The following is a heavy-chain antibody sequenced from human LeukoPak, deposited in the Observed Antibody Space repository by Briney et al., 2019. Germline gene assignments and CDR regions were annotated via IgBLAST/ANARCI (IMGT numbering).Heavy chain of an antibody. CDR3: ARRKITLYYYYGMDV. Sequence: SETLSLTCTVSGGSISSSSYYWGWIRQPPGKGLEWIGSIYYRGSTYYNPSLKSRVTISVDTSKNQFSLKLSSVTAADTAVYYCARRKITLYYYYGMDVWGQGTTVTVSS. V-gene: IGHV4-39*01. CDR1: GGSISSSSYY. CDR2: IYYRGST. D-gene: IGHD1-14*01. J-gene: IGHJ6*02.